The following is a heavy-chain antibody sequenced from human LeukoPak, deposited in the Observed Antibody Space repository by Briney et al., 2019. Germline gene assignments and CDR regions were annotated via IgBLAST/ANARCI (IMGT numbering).Heavy chain of an antibody. CDR2: IKQDGSEK. CDR1: GFTFSSYW. Sequence: GGSLRLSCAASGFTFSSYWMSWVRQAPGKGLEWVANIKQDGSEKYYVDSVKGRFTISRDNAKNSLYLQMNSLRAEDTALYYCAKGGIGYYYYMDVWGKGTTVTISS. J-gene: IGHJ6*03. V-gene: IGHV3-7*03. D-gene: IGHD3-16*01. CDR3: AKGGIGYYYYMDV.